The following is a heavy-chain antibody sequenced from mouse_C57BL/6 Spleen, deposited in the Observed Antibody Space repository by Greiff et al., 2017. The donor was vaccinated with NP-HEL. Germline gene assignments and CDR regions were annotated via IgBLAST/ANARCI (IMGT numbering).Heavy chain of an antibody. D-gene: IGHD1-1*01. Sequence: EVKLMESGGGLVKPGGSLKLSCAASGFTFSDYGMHWVRQAPEKGLEWVAYISSGSSTIYYADTVKGRFTISRDNAKNTLFLQMTSLRSEDTAMYYGARRNYYGSSPDYWGQGTLVTVSA. J-gene: IGHJ3*01. CDR3: ARRNYYGSSPDY. CDR2: ISSGSSTI. CDR1: GFTFSDYG. V-gene: IGHV5-17*01.